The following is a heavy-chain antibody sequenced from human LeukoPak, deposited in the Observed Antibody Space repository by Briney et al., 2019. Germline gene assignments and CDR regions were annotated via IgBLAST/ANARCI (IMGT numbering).Heavy chain of an antibody. Sequence: ASVKVSCKASGYTFTGYYMHWVRQAPGQGLEWMGWINPNSGGTNYAQKFQGRVTMTRDTSISTAYMELSRLRSDDTDVYYCARDIEGFGELPTDYWGQGTLVTVSS. D-gene: IGHD3-10*01. CDR1: GYTFTGYY. J-gene: IGHJ4*02. CDR2: INPNSGGT. V-gene: IGHV1-2*02. CDR3: ARDIEGFGELPTDY.